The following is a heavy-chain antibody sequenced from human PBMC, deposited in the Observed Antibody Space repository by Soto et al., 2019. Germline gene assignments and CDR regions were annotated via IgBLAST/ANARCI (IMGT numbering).Heavy chain of an antibody. Sequence: GGSLRLSCAASGFTFSSYSMNWVRQAPWKGLEWVSYISSSSSTIHYADSVKGRFTISRDNAKTSLYLQMNSLRAEDTAVYYCARDIVAGSGWYTYDYWGQGTLVTVS. D-gene: IGHD6-19*01. CDR2: ISSSSSTI. CDR3: ARDIVAGSGWYTYDY. V-gene: IGHV3-48*01. CDR1: GFTFSSYS. J-gene: IGHJ4*02.